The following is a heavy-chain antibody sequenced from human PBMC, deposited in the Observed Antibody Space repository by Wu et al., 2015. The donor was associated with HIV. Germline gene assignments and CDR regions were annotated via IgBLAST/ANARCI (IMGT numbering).Heavy chain of an antibody. V-gene: IGHV1-24*01. CDR2: FNPEDGET. CDR1: GYFLSKIS. CDR3: ATGIAARGSGYFFDH. Sequence: QVYLVQSGAEVKKPGASVKVSCKVSGYFLSKISMHWVRQAPGKDLEWMGGFNPEDGETIYARKLQGRVSMTEDISSDIAYMELSSLTSEDTAVYYCATGIAARGSGYFFDHWGQGRLGHCLL. D-gene: IGHD6-6*01. J-gene: IGHJ4*02.